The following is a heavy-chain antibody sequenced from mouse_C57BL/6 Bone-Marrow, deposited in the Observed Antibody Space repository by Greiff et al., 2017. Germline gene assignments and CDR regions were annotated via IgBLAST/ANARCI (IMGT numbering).Heavy chain of an antibody. V-gene: IGHV14-1*01. Sequence: VQLQQSGAELVRPGASVKLSCTASGFNIKDYYMHWVKQRPEQGLEWIGRIDPEDGDTAYAPKFQGKATMTADTSSNTAYLQLSSLTSADTAVYYCTTPCTTVVATRAYWGQGTLVTVSA. D-gene: IGHD1-1*01. CDR2: IDPEDGDT. J-gene: IGHJ3*01. CDR3: TTPCTTVVATRAY. CDR1: GFNIKDYY.